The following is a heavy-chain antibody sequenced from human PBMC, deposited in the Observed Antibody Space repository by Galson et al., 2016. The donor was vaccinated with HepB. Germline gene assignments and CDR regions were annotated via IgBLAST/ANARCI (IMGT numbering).Heavy chain of an antibody. CDR3: ARDQNY. V-gene: IGHV3-53*01. CDR2: TYSGDT. CDR1: GFTVSSNY. Sequence: SLRLSCAASGFTVSSNYMSWVRQAPGKGLEWVSVTYSGDTYFADSVRGRFTISTDNSKNTLYLQMNSLRAEDTAVYYCARDQNYWGQGTLVTVSS. J-gene: IGHJ4*02.